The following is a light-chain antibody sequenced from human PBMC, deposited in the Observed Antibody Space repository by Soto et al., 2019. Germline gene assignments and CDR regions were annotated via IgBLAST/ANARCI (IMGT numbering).Light chain of an antibody. CDR3: QQRSNWPRT. CDR1: QSVSSY. J-gene: IGKJ1*01. CDR2: DAS. Sequence: VFTHSPSTLSLSPGERATLSCRASQSVSSYLAWYQQKPGQAPRLLIYDASNRATGIPARFSGSGSGTDFTLTISSLEPEDFAVYYCQQRSNWPRTFGQGTKV. V-gene: IGKV3-11*01.